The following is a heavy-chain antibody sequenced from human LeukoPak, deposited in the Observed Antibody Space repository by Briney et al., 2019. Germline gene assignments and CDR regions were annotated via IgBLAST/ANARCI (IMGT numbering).Heavy chain of an antibody. CDR3: ASGNLGRDGYKEWVRVRVEAFDI. V-gene: IGHV3-11*01. CDR2: ISSSGSTI. J-gene: IGHJ3*02. Sequence: PGGSLRLSCAASGFTFSDYYMSWIRQAPGKGLEWVSYISSSGSTIYYADSVKGRFTISRDNAKNSLYLQMNSLGAEDTAVYYCASGNLGRDGYKEWVRVRVEAFDIWGQGTMVTVSS. CDR1: GFTFSDYY. D-gene: IGHD5-24*01.